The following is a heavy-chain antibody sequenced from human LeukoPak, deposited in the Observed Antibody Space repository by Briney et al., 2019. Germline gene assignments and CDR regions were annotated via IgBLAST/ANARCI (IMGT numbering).Heavy chain of an antibody. CDR1: GFTFSSYA. D-gene: IGHD6-13*01. CDR3: ARYLGSMSDIAAFDY. CDR2: ISAGGGST. J-gene: IGHJ4*02. Sequence: PGGSLRLSCAASGFTFSSYAMSWVRQAPGKGLEWALGISAGGGSTYYADFVKGRFTVSRDNSKNTLYLKMDSLRAEDTAVYHCARYLGSMSDIAAFDYWGQGTLVTVSS. V-gene: IGHV3-23*01.